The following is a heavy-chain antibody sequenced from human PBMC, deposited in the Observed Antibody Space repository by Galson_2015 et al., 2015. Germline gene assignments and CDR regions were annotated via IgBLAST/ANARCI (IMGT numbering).Heavy chain of an antibody. CDR2: IWYDGSHE. CDR1: GFTFFSYD. Sequence: SLRLSCAASGFTFFSYDMHWVRQAPGKGLEWVARIWYDGSHENYGDSVKGRFIVSRDTSTLYLEMNSLGAEDTAVYYCARSLPHDHDGSGHFDLWGPGTLVTVSS. V-gene: IGHV3-33*01. D-gene: IGHD6-19*01. J-gene: IGHJ4*02. CDR3: ARSLPHDHDGSGHFDL.